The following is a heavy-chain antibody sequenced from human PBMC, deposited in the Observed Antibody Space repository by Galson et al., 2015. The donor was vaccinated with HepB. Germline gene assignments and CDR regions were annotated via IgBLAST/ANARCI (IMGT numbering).Heavy chain of an antibody. CDR3: AREGRSGRRVIVLMVNNWFDP. Sequence: SVKVSCKASGYTFTSYGISWVRQAPGQGLEWMGWISAYNGNTNYAQKLQGRVTMTTDTSTSTAYMELRSLRSDDTAVYYCAREGRSGRRVIVLMVNNWFDPWGQGTLVTVSS. J-gene: IGHJ5*02. V-gene: IGHV1-18*04. CDR1: GYTFTSYG. CDR2: ISAYNGNT. D-gene: IGHD2-8*01.